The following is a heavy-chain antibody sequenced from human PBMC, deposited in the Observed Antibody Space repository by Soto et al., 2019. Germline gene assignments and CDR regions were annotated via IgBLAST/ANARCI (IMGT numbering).Heavy chain of an antibody. D-gene: IGHD3-3*01. CDR3: ARGESGYPLCFDF. CDR2: IYYSGST. J-gene: IGHJ4*02. CDR1: GGSISSYY. Sequence: SETLSLTCTVSGGSISSYYWSWIRQPPGKGLEWIGHIYYSGSTNYNPSLKSRVTISVDTSKNQFSLKLSSVTAADTAVYYCARGESGYPLCFDFWGQGTLVTVSS. V-gene: IGHV4-59*01.